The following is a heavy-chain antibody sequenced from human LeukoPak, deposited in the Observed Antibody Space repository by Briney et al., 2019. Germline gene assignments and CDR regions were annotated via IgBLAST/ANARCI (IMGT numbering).Heavy chain of an antibody. CDR2: INAGNGNT. Sequence: ASVKVSCKASGYTFTSYAMHWVRQAPGQRLEWMGWINAGNGNTKYSQKFQGRVTITRDTSASTAYMELSSLRSEDTAVYHCARGLVGAWVDYWGQGTLVTVSS. J-gene: IGHJ4*02. CDR3: ARGLVGAWVDY. CDR1: GYTFTSYA. D-gene: IGHD1-26*01. V-gene: IGHV1-3*01.